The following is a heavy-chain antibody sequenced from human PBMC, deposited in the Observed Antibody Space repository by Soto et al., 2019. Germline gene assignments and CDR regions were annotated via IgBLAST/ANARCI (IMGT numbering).Heavy chain of an antibody. CDR1: GFSLTSRPMG. CDR3: AHRRGGVEWNDGDFDY. CDR2: IYWDDDK. Sequence: QITLKESGPTLVKPTETLTLTCSFSGFSLTSRPMGVGWIRQPPGKALESLGIIYWDDDKRYSPSLRSRLAITKDTSKRQVVLTMTNVDPMDTATYYCAHRRGGVEWNDGDFDYWGQGTQVTVSS. D-gene: IGHD1-1*01. J-gene: IGHJ4*02. V-gene: IGHV2-5*02.